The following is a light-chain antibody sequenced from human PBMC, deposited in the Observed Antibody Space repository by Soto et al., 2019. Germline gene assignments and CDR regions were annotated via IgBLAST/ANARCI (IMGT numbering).Light chain of an antibody. V-gene: IGLV2-14*01. CDR1: SSDVGGYNY. Sequence: QSALTQPASVSGSPGQSITISCTGTSSDVGGYNYVSWYQQHPGKAPKLMIYDVSNRPSGVSNRFSGSKSGNTASLTISGLQAEDEADYYCSSYTSSSTGVAFGEGTKLTVL. CDR2: DVS. J-gene: IGLJ2*01. CDR3: SSYTSSSTGVA.